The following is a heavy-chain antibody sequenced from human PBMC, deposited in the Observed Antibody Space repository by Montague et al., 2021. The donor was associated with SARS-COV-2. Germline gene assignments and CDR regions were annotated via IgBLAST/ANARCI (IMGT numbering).Heavy chain of an antibody. CDR3: AIAQTTGFIANGVNYFDY. CDR2: NYYTGST. Sequence: SETLSLTCTVSGGSISGYYWTWMRQPPGKGLEWLGHNYYTGSTKYNPSLKSQVTISIDTPKNQFSLKLWSVTAADTAVYFCAIAQTTGFIANGVNYFDYWGQGALVTVSS. V-gene: IGHV4-59*01. J-gene: IGHJ4*02. CDR1: GGSISGYY. D-gene: IGHD1-14*01.